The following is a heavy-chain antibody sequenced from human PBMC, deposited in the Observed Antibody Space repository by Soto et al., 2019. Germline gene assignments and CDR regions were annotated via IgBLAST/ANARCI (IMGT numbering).Heavy chain of an antibody. Sequence: GGSLRLSCAASGCTFRSYCMHWVRQAQDKGLEWVAAMLYNGSNKNYADAVKGRCTITRDNYKNTMYLQMNSLRAEDTAVYYCARDTSTCGYYLLWCFDYWGQGTLVTVSS. CDR2: MLYNGSNK. J-gene: IGHJ4*02. CDR3: ARDTSTCGYYLLWCFDY. D-gene: IGHD4-17*01. CDR1: GCTFRSYC. V-gene: IGHV3-33*01.